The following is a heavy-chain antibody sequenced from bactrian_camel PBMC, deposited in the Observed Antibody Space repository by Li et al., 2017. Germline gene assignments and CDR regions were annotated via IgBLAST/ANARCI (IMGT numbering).Heavy chain of an antibody. J-gene: IGHJ4*01. CDR3: AADIRAKGNRWMSPSFWSD. Sequence: HVQLVESGGGSVQAGGSLRLSCAASGYNYNSYCIAWFRQAPGKEREGVATIYTGDGTVYYGDSVKGRFTISKDKKPLYLQMGSLKSEDTAMYYCAADIRAKGNRWMSPSFWSDWGQGTQVTV. CDR1: GYNYNSYC. V-gene: IGHV3S1*01. CDR2: IYTGDGTV. D-gene: IGHD1*01.